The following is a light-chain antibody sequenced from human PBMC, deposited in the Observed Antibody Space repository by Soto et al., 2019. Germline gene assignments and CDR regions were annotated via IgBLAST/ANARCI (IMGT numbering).Light chain of an antibody. CDR1: QSVSSSS. V-gene: IGKV3-20*01. Sequence: EIALTQSPGTLTLSPGERATLSCRASQSVSSSSLAWYQQKPGQAPRLLIYGAANRATGIPDRFSGSGSGTDFTLTISRLEPEDFSVYYCQQYASSPGTFGQGTKVEIK. J-gene: IGKJ1*01. CDR2: GAA. CDR3: QQYASSPGT.